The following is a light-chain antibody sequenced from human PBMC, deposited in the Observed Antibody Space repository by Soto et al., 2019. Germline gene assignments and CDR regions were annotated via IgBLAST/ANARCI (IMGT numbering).Light chain of an antibody. CDR1: SSNIGANT. Sequence: QSVLTQPPSASGTPGQKVTISCSGSSSNIGANTVNWYQHLPGTAPKLLIYSHNQRPSGVPDRFSGSKSGTSASLGISGLQSEDEADYYCAAWDGNLNGWVFGGGTLLTVL. J-gene: IGLJ7*01. CDR2: SHN. CDR3: AAWDGNLNGWV. V-gene: IGLV1-44*01.